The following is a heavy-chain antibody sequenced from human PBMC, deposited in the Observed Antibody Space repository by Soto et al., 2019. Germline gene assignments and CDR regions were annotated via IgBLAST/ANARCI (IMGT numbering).Heavy chain of an antibody. Sequence: PGGSLRLSCAASGFTFSSYAMSWVRQAPGKGLEWVSAISGSGGSTYYADSVKGRFTISRDNSKNTLYLQMNSLRAEDTAVYYCAKDFGLYGDYGYYFDYWGQGTLVTVSS. CDR1: GFTFSSYA. V-gene: IGHV3-23*01. D-gene: IGHD4-17*01. CDR2: ISGSGGST. CDR3: AKDFGLYGDYGYYFDY. J-gene: IGHJ4*02.